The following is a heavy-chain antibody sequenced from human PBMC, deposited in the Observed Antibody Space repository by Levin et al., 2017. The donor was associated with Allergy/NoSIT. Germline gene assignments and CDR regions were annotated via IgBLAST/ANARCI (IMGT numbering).Heavy chain of an antibody. J-gene: IGHJ3*02. CDR1: GFTFSSYA. D-gene: IGHD2-2*01. CDR2: ISGSGGST. V-gene: IGHV3-23*01. Sequence: PGGSLRLSCAASGFTFSSYAMSWVRQAPGKGLEWVSAISGSGGSTYYADSVKGRFTISRDNSKNTLYLQMNSLRAEDTAVYYCAKVLYRSLVVPAAPPHDAFDIWGQGTMVTVSS. CDR3: AKVLYRSLVVPAAPPHDAFDI.